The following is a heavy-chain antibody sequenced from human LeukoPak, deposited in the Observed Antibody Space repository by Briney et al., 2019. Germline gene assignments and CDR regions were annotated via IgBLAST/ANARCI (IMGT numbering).Heavy chain of an antibody. D-gene: IGHD2-2*01. V-gene: IGHV3-30-3*01. CDR1: GFTFSSYA. CDR3: AKGGKKVVVPAALDY. J-gene: IGHJ4*02. Sequence: GGSLRLSCAASGFTFSSYAMHWVRQAPGKGLEWVAVISYDGSNKYYADSVKGRFTISRDNSKNTLYLQMNSLRAEDTAVYYCAKGGKKVVVPAALDYWGQGTLVTVSS. CDR2: ISYDGSNK.